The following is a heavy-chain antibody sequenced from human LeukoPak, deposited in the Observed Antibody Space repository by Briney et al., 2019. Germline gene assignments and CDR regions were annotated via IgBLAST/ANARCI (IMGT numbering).Heavy chain of an antibody. D-gene: IGHD3-3*01. J-gene: IGHJ4*02. Sequence: PGGSLRLSCAASGFMFSSYSMNWVRQAPGKGLEWVSDISSSSSTIYYADSVKRRFTISRDNAKNSLYLEMNSLRAEDTAVYYCARTYYDFWSGYYSHEGNPFDYWGQGTLVTVSS. V-gene: IGHV3-48*01. CDR2: ISSSSSTI. CDR1: GFMFSSYS. CDR3: ARTYYDFWSGYYSHEGNPFDY.